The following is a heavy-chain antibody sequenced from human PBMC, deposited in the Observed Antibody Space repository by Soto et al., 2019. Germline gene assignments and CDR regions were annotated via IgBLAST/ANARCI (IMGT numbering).Heavy chain of an antibody. CDR2: ISASGDYT. J-gene: IGHJ4*02. D-gene: IGHD3-22*01. V-gene: IGHV3-23*01. CDR1: GFSFSNYA. CDR3: ARDEHPTYYYDSSGYYFTGLFDY. Sequence: GGSLRLSCAASGFSFSNYAMSWVRQAPGKGLEWVSIISASGDYTYYADSVKGRFTISRDNSKNTMYMQMNNLRAEDTAVYYCARDEHPTYYYDSSGYYFTGLFDYWGQGTLVTVSS.